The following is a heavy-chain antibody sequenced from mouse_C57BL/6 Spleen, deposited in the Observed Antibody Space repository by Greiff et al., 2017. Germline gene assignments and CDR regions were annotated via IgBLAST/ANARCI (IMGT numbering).Heavy chain of an antibody. Sequence: QVQLKQSGAELVRPGASVTLSCKASGYTFTDYEMHWVKQTPVHGLEWIGAIDPETGGTAYNQKFKGKAILTADKSSSTAYMELRSLTSADSAVYYCTREEVYDGYPYAMDYWGQGTSVTVSS. CDR2: IDPETGGT. D-gene: IGHD2-3*01. J-gene: IGHJ4*01. CDR1: GYTFTDYE. CDR3: TREEVYDGYPYAMDY. V-gene: IGHV1-15*01.